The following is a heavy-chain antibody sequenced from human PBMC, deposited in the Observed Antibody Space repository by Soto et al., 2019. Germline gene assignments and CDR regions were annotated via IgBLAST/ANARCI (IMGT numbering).Heavy chain of an antibody. CDR1: GFTFDDYA. CDR3: AKDMIRQDVYYYGSGDDFSSGMDV. CDR2: ISWDGGST. J-gene: IGHJ6*02. V-gene: IGHV3-43D*04. D-gene: IGHD3-10*01. Sequence: GSLRLSCAASGFTFDDYAMHWVRQAPGKGLEWVSLISWDGGSTYYADSVKGRFTISRDNSKNSLYLQMNSLRAEDTALYYCAKDMIRQDVYYYGSGDDFSSGMDVWGQGTTVTVSS.